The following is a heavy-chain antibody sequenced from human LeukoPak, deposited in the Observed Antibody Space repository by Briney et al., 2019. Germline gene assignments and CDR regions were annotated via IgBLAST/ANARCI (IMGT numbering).Heavy chain of an antibody. J-gene: IGHJ4*02. CDR3: AREGGPYRPFDY. Sequence: PSGTLSLTCGVSGGSITNTNYWTWVRQPPGKGLEWIGEVNLQGSTNYNPSLMGRVAISVDTSENHISLQLTSVTAADTAVYYCAREGGPYRPFDYSGQGTRVTVSS. V-gene: IGHV4-4*02. CDR2: VNLQGST. CDR1: GGSITNTNY.